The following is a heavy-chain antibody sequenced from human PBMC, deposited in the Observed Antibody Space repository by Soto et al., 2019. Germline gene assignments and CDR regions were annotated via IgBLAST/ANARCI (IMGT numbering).Heavy chain of an antibody. CDR3: AKPSPHYDFWSGYSLDY. J-gene: IGHJ4*02. CDR1: GFTFSSYA. CDR2: ISGSGGST. D-gene: IGHD3-3*01. V-gene: IGHV3-23*01. Sequence: GGSLRLSCAASGFTFSSYAMSWVRQAPGKGLEWVSAISGSGGSTYYADSVKGRFTISRDNSKNTLYLQMNSLRAEDTAVYYCAKPSPHYDFWSGYSLDYWGQGTLVTVSS.